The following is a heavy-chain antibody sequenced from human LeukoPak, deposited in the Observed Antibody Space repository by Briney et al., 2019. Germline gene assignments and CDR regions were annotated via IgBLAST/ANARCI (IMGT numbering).Heavy chain of an antibody. CDR2: IKQDGSDK. D-gene: IGHD3-10*01. V-gene: IGHV3-7*01. J-gene: IGHJ4*02. CDR3: VKPYYYSSGSFN. Sequence: GGSLRLACAASGFTFSNYWMSWVRQAPGKGLEWVANIKQDGSDKYYLDSVKGRFTISKDNAKNSLYLQMNSLRAEDTAMYYCVKPYYYSSGSFNWGQGTLVTVSS. CDR1: GFTFSNYW.